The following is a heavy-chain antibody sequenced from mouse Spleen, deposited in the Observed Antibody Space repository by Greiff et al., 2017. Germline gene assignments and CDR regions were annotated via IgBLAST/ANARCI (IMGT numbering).Heavy chain of an antibody. J-gene: IGHJ3*01. Sequence: EVKLVESGGGLVKPGGSLKLSCAASGFTFSSYAMSWVRQTPEKRLEWVATFSSGGSYTYYPDSVKGRFTISRDNAKNTLYLQMSSLRSEDTAMYYCARWRAWFAYWGQGTLVTVSA. CDR1: GFTFSSYA. CDR3: ARWRAWFAY. CDR2: FSSGGSYT. V-gene: IGHV5-9-1*01.